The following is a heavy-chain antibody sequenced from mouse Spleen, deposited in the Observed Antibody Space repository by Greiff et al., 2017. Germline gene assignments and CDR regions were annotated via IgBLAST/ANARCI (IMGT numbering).Heavy chain of an antibody. V-gene: IGHV1S137*01. CDR3: ARWGGNFFDY. Sequence: QVQLQQSGAELVRPGVSVKISCKGSGYTFTDYAMHWVKQSHAKSLEWIGVISTYYGDASYNQKFKGKATMTVDKSSSTAYMELARLTSEDSAIYYCARWGGNFFDYWGQGTTLTVSS. CDR1: GYTFTDYA. J-gene: IGHJ2*01. CDR2: ISTYYGDA.